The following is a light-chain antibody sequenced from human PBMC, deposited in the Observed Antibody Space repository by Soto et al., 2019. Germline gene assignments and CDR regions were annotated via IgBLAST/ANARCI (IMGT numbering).Light chain of an antibody. Sequence: QPVLTQSSSASASLGSSVKLTCTLSSGHRSYIIAWHQQQPGKAPRYLMKLEGSGSYNKGSGVPDRFSGSSSGADRYLTISSLQLEDEADYYCETWDSNTRVFGGGTQLTVL. J-gene: IGLJ2*01. V-gene: IGLV4-60*02. CDR2: LEGSGSY. CDR1: SGHRSYI. CDR3: ETWDSNTRV.